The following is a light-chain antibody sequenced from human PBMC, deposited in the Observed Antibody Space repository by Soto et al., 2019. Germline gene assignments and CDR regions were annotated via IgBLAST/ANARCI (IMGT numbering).Light chain of an antibody. CDR3: QQYGSSPWT. CDR1: QSVTIH. J-gene: IGKJ1*01. CDR2: DAS. Sequence: EVVLTQSPATLSLSPGERATLSCRASQSVTIHLAWYQQKPGQAPRLLIYDASNRATDIPARFSGRGSGTDFTLTISGLEPEDFAVYYCQQYGSSPWTFGQGTKVDIK. V-gene: IGKV3-20*01.